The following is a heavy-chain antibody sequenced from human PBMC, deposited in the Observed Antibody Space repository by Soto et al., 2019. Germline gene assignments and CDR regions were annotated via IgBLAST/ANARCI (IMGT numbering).Heavy chain of an antibody. J-gene: IGHJ4*02. D-gene: IGHD2-15*01. Sequence: QVQLVESGGGVVQPERSLRLSCAASGFTFSRQAMHWVRQAPGRGLEWVAVIWYHGVDKYYADSVKGRFTISRDNSKNTVYVQMKSLRGEDTAVYYCATGFLGLCTGGNCPLDSWGQGSLVTVSS. V-gene: IGHV3-33*01. CDR3: ATGFLGLCTGGNCPLDS. CDR1: GFTFSRQA. CDR2: IWYHGVDK.